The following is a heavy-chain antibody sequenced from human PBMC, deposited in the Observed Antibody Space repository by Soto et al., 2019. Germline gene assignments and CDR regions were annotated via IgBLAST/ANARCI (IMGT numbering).Heavy chain of an antibody. CDR3: ARVLRGWFDP. Sequence: ASETLSLTCAVSGGSITSANWWTWVRQPPGGGLEWIGEISHSGITNYKASLKRRVTMSVDKTKNDVSLELTSVAAADAAVYYCARVLRGWFDPWGQGTPVTVSS. J-gene: IGHJ5*02. CDR2: ISHSGIT. V-gene: IGHV4-4*02. CDR1: GGSITSANW.